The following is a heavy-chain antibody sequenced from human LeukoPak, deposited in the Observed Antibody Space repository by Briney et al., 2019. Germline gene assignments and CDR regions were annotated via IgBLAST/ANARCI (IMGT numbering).Heavy chain of an antibody. D-gene: IGHD3-10*01. V-gene: IGHV4-34*01. J-gene: IGHJ5*02. CDR3: ARGSGDNWFDP. Sequence: SETLSLTCAVCGGSFSGYYWSWIRQPPGKGLEWIGEINHSGSTNYNPSLKSRVTISVDTSKNQFSLKLSSVTAADTAVYYCARGSGDNWFDPWGQGTLVTVSS. CDR2: INHSGST. CDR1: GGSFSGYY.